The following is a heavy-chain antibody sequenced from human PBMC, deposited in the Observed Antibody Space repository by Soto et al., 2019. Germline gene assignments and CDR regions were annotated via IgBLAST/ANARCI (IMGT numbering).Heavy chain of an antibody. D-gene: IGHD3-16*01. V-gene: IGHV4-39*01. CDR2: IDYSGST. J-gene: IGHJ3*02. Sequence: QLQLQESGPGLVKPSETLSLSCTVSGGSISSSSYYWGWIRQPPGKGLEWLGSIDYSGSTYYNPPLKSRVTISVDTSKNQLSLKLSSVTAADTAVYYCARHLSSFSLPYAFDIWGQGTMVTVSS. CDR1: GGSISSSSYY. CDR3: ARHLSSFSLPYAFDI.